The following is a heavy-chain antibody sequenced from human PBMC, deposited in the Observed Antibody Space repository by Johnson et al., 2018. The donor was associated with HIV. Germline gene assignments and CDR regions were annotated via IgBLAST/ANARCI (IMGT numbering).Heavy chain of an antibody. V-gene: IGHV3-30-3*02. CDR1: AFSFSGYA. CDR3: AKPQWVSSGAFDI. D-gene: IGHD3-3*01. CDR2: VSYDASNK. J-gene: IGHJ3*02. Sequence: VQLVESGGGVVQPGRSLRLSCTSAFSFSGYAMHWVRQAPGKGLEWVAVVSYDASNKYYADSVKGRFTISRDNSKNTVFLQMDSLRGEDTAVYYCAKPQWVSSGAFDIWGQGTMVTVSS.